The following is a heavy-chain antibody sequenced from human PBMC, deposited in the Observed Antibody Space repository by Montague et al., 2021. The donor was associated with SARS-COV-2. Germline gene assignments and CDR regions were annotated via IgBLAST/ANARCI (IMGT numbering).Heavy chain of an antibody. D-gene: IGHD1-1*01. V-gene: IGHV4-39*01. CDR1: GGSISSTDHF. CDR2: IYYTGST. CDR3: ARNEEGYGYFDL. Sequence: SETLSLTCTVSGGSISSTDHFRGWIRQPPGKELEWIGSIYYTGSTFYTPSLKSRVTISVDTSKNEFSLKLISVTATDTAVYYCARNEEGYGYFDLWGRGTLVTVSS. J-gene: IGHJ2*01.